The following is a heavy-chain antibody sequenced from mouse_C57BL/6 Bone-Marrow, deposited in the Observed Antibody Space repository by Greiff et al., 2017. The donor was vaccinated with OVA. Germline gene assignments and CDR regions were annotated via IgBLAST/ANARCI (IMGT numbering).Heavy chain of an antibody. CDR2: SRNKANDYTT. V-gene: IGHV7-1*01. CDR3: AREDGNHWYFDV. J-gene: IGHJ1*03. D-gene: IGHD2-1*01. Sequence: EVQRVESGGGLVQSGRSMRLSCATSGFTFSDFYMEWVRQAPGKGLEWIAASRNKANDYTTEYSASVKGRFIVSRDTSQSILYLQMNALRAEDTAIYYCAREDGNHWYFDVWGTGTTVTVSS. CDR1: GFTFSDFY.